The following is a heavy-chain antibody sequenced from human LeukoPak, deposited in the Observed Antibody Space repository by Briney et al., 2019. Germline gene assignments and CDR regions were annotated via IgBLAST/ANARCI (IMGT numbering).Heavy chain of an antibody. Sequence: ASVKVSCKASGYTFIGYYMHWVRQAPGQGLEWMGWINPKSGGTNYSQELQGRVTMSTDTTTSTAYMELRSLRYDDTAVYYCARVPEAYCTNGVCYGPLNAFDIWGQGTMVTVSS. J-gene: IGHJ3*02. D-gene: IGHD2-8*01. V-gene: IGHV1-2*02. CDR2: INPKSGGT. CDR3: ARVPEAYCTNGVCYGPLNAFDI. CDR1: GYTFIGYY.